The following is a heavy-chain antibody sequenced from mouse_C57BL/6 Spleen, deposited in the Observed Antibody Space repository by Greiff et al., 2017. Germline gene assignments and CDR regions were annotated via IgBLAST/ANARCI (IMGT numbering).Heavy chain of an antibody. CDR2: ISSGSSTI. CDR1: GFTFSDYG. Sequence: EVKLVESGGGLVKPGGSLKLSCAASGFTFSDYGMHWVGQAPEKGLEWVAYISSGSSTIYYADTVKGRFTISRDNAKNTLFLQMTSLRSEDTAMYYCARDYGAMDDWGQGTSVTVSS. D-gene: IGHD1-1*02. V-gene: IGHV5-17*01. CDR3: ARDYGAMDD. J-gene: IGHJ4*01.